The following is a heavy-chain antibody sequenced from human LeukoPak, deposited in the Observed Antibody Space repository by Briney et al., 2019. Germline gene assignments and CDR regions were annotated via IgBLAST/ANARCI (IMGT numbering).Heavy chain of an antibody. V-gene: IGHV3-9*01. J-gene: IGHJ6*03. CDR2: ISWNSGNI. CDR3: AKDAYGGATFFYYMDV. D-gene: IGHD2/OR15-2a*01. Sequence: CRSLRLSCAGSGFTFDDYAMHWVRQTPGKGLEWVSGISWNSGNIAFADFVGGRFTFSRDNAKNSLSLQMNSLSDEDTAVYYCAKDAYGGATFFYYMDVWGKGTTVTVSS. CDR1: GFTFDDYA.